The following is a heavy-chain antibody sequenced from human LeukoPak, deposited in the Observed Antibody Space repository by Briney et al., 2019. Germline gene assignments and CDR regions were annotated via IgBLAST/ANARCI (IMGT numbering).Heavy chain of an antibody. CDR1: GYTFTGYY. CDR2: INPSGGST. Sequence: ASVKVSCKASGYTFTGYYMHWVRQAPGQGLEWMGIINPSGGSTSYAQKFQGRVTMTRDMSTSTVYMELSSLRSEDTAVYYCARDRDTAMAGGYYYYYYYMDVWGKGTTVTVSS. CDR3: ARDRDTAMAGGYYYYYYYMDV. D-gene: IGHD5-18*01. V-gene: IGHV1-46*01. J-gene: IGHJ6*03.